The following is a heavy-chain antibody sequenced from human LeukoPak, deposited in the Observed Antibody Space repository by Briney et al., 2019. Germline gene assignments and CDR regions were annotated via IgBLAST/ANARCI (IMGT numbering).Heavy chain of an antibody. CDR1: GFTFSSYW. J-gene: IGHJ3*02. V-gene: IGHV3-74*01. Sequence: GGSLRLSCAASGFTFSSYWMHWVRQAPGKGLVWVSRANNDGSSTTYADSAKGRFTISRDNAKNTLYLQMNSLRVEDTAVYYCARGRYPDTFDTWGQGTMVTVSS. CDR3: ARGRYPDTFDT. D-gene: IGHD1-26*01. CDR2: ANNDGSST.